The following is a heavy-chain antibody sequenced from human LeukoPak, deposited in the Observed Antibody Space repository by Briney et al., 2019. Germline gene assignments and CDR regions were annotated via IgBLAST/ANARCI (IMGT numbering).Heavy chain of an antibody. J-gene: IGHJ6*03. V-gene: IGHV3-21*01. CDR3: ARRNGATAYYYYYMDV. CDR1: EFTFRSYS. Sequence: GGSLRLSCAGSEFTFRSYSMHWVRQAPGKGLEWVSSISGSSEDIYYADSVKGRFTISRDNAKNSLYLQMNSLRAEDTAVYYCARRNGATAYYYYYMDVWGKGTTVTISS. CDR2: ISGSSEDI. D-gene: IGHD1-26*01.